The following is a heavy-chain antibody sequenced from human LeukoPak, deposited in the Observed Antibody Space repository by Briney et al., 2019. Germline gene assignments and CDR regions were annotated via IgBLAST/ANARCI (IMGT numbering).Heavy chain of an antibody. CDR2: INQDGSEK. D-gene: IGHD1-26*01. CDR3: ARNSGGSSDY. Sequence: GGSLRLSCAASGFTFINYWMTWVRPAPGKGLEWVANINQDGSEKYYVDSVKGRFTISRDNAKNSLYLQMNSLRAEDTAAYYCARNSGGSSDYWGQGTLVTVSS. J-gene: IGHJ4*02. V-gene: IGHV3-7*01. CDR1: GFTFINYW.